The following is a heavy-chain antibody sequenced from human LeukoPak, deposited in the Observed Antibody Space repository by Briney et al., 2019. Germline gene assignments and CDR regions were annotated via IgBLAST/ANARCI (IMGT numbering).Heavy chain of an antibody. D-gene: IGHD3-10*01. CDR2: IIPIFGTA. J-gene: IGHJ6*03. CDR1: RGTLSSYV. Sequence: SVKVSCKGSRGTLSSYVITWVRQAPGQGGECMGRIIPIFGTANYAQKFQGRVTITTDESTSTAYMELRSLRSEDPAVYYCARDRGYYYYYMDVWGKGTKVTVSS. V-gene: IGHV1-69*05. CDR3: ARDRGYYYYYMDV.